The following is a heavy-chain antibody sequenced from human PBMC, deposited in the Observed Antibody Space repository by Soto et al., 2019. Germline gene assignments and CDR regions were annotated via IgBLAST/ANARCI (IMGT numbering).Heavy chain of an antibody. J-gene: IGHJ4*02. CDR3: ARGYPRAY. CDR2: INHSGST. Sequence: QVQLQQWGAGLLKPSETLSLTCAVYGGSFSGYYWSWIRQPPGKGLEWIGEINHSGSTNYNPSLRSRATIAVDPSKNQFSLKLSSVTAADTAVYYCARGYPRAYWGQGTLVTVSS. CDR1: GGSFSGYY. V-gene: IGHV4-34*01.